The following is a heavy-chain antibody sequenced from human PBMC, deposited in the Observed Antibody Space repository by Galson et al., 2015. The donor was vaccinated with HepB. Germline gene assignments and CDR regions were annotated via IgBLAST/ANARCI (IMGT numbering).Heavy chain of an antibody. CDR3: YDGHYSGR. V-gene: IGHV3-7*01. CDR2: MKQDGGEK. Sequence: SLRLSCAASGFTFHNYWMNWVRHTPGKGLEWVASMKQDGGEKHYLDAVRGRFTISGDAATNSLLLQMNSLRAEDTAVYHCYDGHYSGRWGRGTQVTVPS. J-gene: IGHJ4*02. D-gene: IGHD4-17*01. CDR1: GFTFHNYW.